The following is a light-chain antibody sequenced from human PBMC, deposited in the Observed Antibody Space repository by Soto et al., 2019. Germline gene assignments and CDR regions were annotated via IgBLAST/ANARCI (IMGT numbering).Light chain of an antibody. CDR1: SSDVGAYNY. J-gene: IGLJ3*02. V-gene: IGLV2-14*01. CDR3: SSYTSGSTWV. CDR2: EVS. Sequence: QSALTQPASVSGSPGQSITISCTGTSSDVGAYNYVSWYQQHPGKAPKLMIYEVSNRPSGVSNRFSGSKSGNTASLTISGLQAEDEGDYYCSSYTSGSTWVLGGGTKVTVL.